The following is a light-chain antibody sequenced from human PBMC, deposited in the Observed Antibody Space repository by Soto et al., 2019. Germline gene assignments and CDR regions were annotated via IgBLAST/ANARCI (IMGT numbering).Light chain of an antibody. CDR2: GTS. Sequence: DIQMTQSPSSLFASVGDRITITCLASQGIRNNLGWYQQKPGKAPKRLIYGTSNLQYGAPSRFSGSGSGTEFTLTCTSLQPEDFATYYCLQHDTYPRTFGQGTKVDIK. J-gene: IGKJ1*01. V-gene: IGKV1-17*01. CDR1: QGIRNN. CDR3: LQHDTYPRT.